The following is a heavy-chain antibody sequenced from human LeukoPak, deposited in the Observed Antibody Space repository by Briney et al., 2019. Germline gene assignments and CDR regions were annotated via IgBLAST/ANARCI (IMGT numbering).Heavy chain of an antibody. CDR2: INWSSGNV. V-gene: IGHV3-9*01. CDR3: VQRGVGSTFDY. CDR1: GFPIDDYA. J-gene: IGHJ4*02. D-gene: IGHD1-26*01. Sequence: GGSLRLSRAASGFPIDDYAMYWVRHAPGKGLECVSGINWSSGNVGYADSVRGRFTISRDKAKSSLYLQMNSLRPEDTALYYFVQRGVGSTFDYGGQGPLVTVSS.